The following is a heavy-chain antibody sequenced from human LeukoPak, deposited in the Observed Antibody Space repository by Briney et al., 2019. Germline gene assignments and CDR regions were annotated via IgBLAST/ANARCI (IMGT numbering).Heavy chain of an antibody. CDR1: GFTFSNYA. J-gene: IGHJ4*02. V-gene: IGHV3-23*01. CDR2: ISGSEGNT. Sequence: GGSLRLSCAASGFTFSNYAMSWIRQAPGKGLEWLSSISGSEGNTYYADSEKGRFTISRDNSKNTLYLQMNSLRAEDTALYYCGKDRWNNYGIFDYWGQGTLVSVSS. CDR3: GKDRWNNYGIFDY. D-gene: IGHD1/OR15-1a*01.